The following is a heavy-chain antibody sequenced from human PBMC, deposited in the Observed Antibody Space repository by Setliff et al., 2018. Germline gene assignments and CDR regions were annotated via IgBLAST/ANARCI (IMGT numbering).Heavy chain of an antibody. CDR1: GGTFSSYA. CDR2: IIPIFGTA. CDR3: ARVSEAAAAGFDY. D-gene: IGHD6-13*01. Sequence: SVKVSCKASGGTFSSYAISWVRQAPGQGLEWIGGIIPIFGTANYAQKFQGRVTITADESTSTAYMELSSLRSEDTAVYYCARVSEAAAAGFDYWGQGTLVTVSS. J-gene: IGHJ4*02. V-gene: IGHV1-69*13.